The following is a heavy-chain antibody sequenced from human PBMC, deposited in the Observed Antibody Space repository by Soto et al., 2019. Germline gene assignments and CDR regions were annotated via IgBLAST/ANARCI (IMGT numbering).Heavy chain of an antibody. CDR1: GYTLTELS. CDR2: FDPEDGET. D-gene: IGHD3-10*01. V-gene: IGHV1-24*01. Sequence: GASVKVSCKVSGYTLTELSMHWVRQAPGKGLEWMGGFDPEDGETIYAQKFQGRVTMTEDTSTDTAYMELSSLRSEDTAVYYCTTDLPGDGDAFDIWGQGTMVTVSS. CDR3: TTDLPGDGDAFDI. J-gene: IGHJ3*02.